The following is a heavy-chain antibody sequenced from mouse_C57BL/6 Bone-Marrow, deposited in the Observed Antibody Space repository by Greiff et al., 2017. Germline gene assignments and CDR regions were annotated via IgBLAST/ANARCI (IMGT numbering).Heavy chain of an antibody. D-gene: IGHD4-1*01. V-gene: IGHV1-55*01. Sequence: QVQLQQPGAELVKPGASVKMSCQASGYTFTSYWITWVKPRPGQGLEWIGDIYPTSGRTYYHEKVKSTAILTVDTSSNTAYRQLSSLTSEDSAVFDCARAGPLGRSFDYWGQGTTLPVSS. CDR3: ARAGPLGRSFDY. CDR2: IYPTSGRT. J-gene: IGHJ2*01. CDR1: GYTFTSYW.